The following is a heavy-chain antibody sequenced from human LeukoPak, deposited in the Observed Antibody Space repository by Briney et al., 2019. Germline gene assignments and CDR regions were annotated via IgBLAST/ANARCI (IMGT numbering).Heavy chain of an antibody. CDR3: AGELAGSRWDYFDF. Sequence: GGSLRLSCAASGFTLSSYEMNWVREAPGKGLEWVSYSSGSGSTMYCADSVKGRFTISRDNAKNSLYLQMNSLRAEDTAVYYCAGELAGSRWDYFDFWGQGTLVTVSS. CDR2: SSGSGSTM. D-gene: IGHD4-23*01. V-gene: IGHV3-48*03. CDR1: GFTLSSYE. J-gene: IGHJ4*02.